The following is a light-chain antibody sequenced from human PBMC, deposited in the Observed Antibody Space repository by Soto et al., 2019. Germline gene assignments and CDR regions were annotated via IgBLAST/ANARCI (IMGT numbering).Light chain of an antibody. CDR3: QHYVNWPLT. CDR1: QSIVTD. V-gene: IGKV3-15*01. J-gene: IGKJ4*01. CDR2: RAS. Sequence: EIVMTQSPATLSVCPGERATLSFRASQSIVTDLAWYQQKPGQAPRLLIYRASTRATGIPARFSGSRSGAEFTLTISSLQSEDFAVYYCQHYVNWPLTFGGGTKVDI.